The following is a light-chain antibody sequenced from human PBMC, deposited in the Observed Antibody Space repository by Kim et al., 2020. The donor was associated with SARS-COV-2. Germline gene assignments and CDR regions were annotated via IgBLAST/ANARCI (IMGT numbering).Light chain of an antibody. CDR1: TGDSNYA. CDR3: QTWGSGGIGV. J-gene: IGLJ2*01. V-gene: IGLV4-69*01. Sequence: VKPTCALTTGDSNYAIAWLQQQPGKGPRYLMRLYSDGRHTKGDGIPDRFSGSTSGSEYSLTISGLQSEDEADYYCQTWGSGGIGVFGGGTQLTVL. CDR2: LYSDGRH.